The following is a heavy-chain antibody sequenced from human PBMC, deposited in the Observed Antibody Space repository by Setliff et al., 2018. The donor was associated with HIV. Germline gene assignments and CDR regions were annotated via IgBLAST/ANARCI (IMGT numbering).Heavy chain of an antibody. CDR3: ARGGAVSADFDS. J-gene: IGHJ5*01. Sequence: LSLTCTVSGGSIRTGAYYWGWIRQPPGKGLEWIGSIYYDGRTFYKPSLKSRLTILVDTSKNQFSLSLNSVTAADTAVYFCARGGAVSADFDSWGQGTLVTVSS. CDR2: IYYDGRT. D-gene: IGHD3-16*01. CDR1: GGSIRTGAYY. V-gene: IGHV4-39*07.